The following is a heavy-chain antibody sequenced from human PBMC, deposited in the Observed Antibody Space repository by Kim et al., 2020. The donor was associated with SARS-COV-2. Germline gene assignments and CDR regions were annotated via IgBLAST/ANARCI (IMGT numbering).Heavy chain of an antibody. CDR1: GFTFSSYG. J-gene: IGHJ5*01. Sequence: GGSLRLSCAASGFTFSSYGLTWVRQAPGKGLEWVAGISASGGDTHYAVSVQGRFTISRDNSRNALNLEMNSLRAEDTALYYCAKVTTKTAPFYDSWG. D-gene: IGHD4-4*01. V-gene: IGHV3-23*01. CDR2: ISASGGDT. CDR3: AKVTTKTAPFYDS.